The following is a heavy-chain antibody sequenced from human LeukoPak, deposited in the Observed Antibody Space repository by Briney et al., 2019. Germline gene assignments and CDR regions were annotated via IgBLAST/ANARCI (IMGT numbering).Heavy chain of an antibody. Sequence: GGSLRLSCAASGFTFTKYAMSWVRQAPGKGLEWVSAFSGSGGDTYYADSVKGRFTISRDNSKNTLYLQMNSLRAEDTAIYYCVKSGLSRFDYWGQGTQVTVSS. CDR1: GFTFTKYA. V-gene: IGHV3-23*01. CDR3: VKSGLSRFDY. D-gene: IGHD2-15*01. CDR2: FSGSGGDT. J-gene: IGHJ4*02.